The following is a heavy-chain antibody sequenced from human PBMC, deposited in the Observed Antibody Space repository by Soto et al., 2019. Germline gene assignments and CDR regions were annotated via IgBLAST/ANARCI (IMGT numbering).Heavy chain of an antibody. Sequence: PGGSLRLSCAASRFTFTSCAMHWVRQAPGKGLEWLAVISYDGSYKFYADSVKGRFTISRDNSKNTLFLQMNSLRVEDTAVYYCAKDTGGWHGGSPGLFHFDSWGQGSLVTVSS. V-gene: IGHV3-30-3*01. CDR2: ISYDGSYK. D-gene: IGHD3-16*01. J-gene: IGHJ4*02. CDR1: RFTFTSCA. CDR3: AKDTGGWHGGSPGLFHFDS.